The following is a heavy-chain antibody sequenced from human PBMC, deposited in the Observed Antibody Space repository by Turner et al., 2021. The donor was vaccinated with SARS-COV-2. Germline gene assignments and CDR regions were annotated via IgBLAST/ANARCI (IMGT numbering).Heavy chain of an antibody. Sequence: EVQLVESGGGLVKPGGSLRLSCPASGFTLSTYSMNWVRQAPGKGLEWVSSISSSSSYIYYANSVKGRLTISRDNAKNSLYLQMNSLRAEDTAVYYCARARWHYYDSSGYYPDAFDIWGQGTMVTVSS. CDR2: ISSSSSYI. CDR1: GFTLSTYS. J-gene: IGHJ3*02. CDR3: ARARWHYYDSSGYYPDAFDI. D-gene: IGHD3-22*01. V-gene: IGHV3-21*01.